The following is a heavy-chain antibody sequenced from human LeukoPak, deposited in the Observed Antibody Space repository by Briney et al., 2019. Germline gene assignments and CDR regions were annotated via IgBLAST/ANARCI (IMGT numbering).Heavy chain of an antibody. D-gene: IGHD1-14*01. CDR2: IYYSGST. CDR1: GGSISSGGYY. V-gene: IGHV4-31*03. Sequence: SQTLSLTCTVSGGSISSGGYYWSWIPQHPGKGLEWIGYIYYSGSTYYNPSLKSRVTISVDTSKNQFSLKLSSVTAADTAVYYCARAGETGIDYWGQGTLVTVSS. CDR3: ARAGETGIDY. J-gene: IGHJ4*02.